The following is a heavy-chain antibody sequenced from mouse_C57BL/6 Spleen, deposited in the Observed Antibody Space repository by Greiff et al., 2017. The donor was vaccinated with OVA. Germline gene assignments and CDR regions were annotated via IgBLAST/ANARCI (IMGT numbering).Heavy chain of an antibody. Sequence: VQLQQSGAELVRPGSSVKLSCKASGYTFTSYWMHWVKQRPIQGLEWIGNIDPSDSETHYNQKFKDKATLTVDKSSSTAYMQLSSLTSEDSAVYYCARSAYYSNYLDYWGQGTTLTVSS. D-gene: IGHD2-5*01. V-gene: IGHV1-52*01. CDR3: ARSAYYSNYLDY. CDR2: IDPSDSET. CDR1: GYTFTSYW. J-gene: IGHJ2*01.